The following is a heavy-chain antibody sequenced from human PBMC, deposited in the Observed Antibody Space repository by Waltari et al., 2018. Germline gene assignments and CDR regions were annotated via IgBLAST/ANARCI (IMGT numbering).Heavy chain of an antibody. D-gene: IGHD1-1*01. CDR2: INGDETMT. V-gene: IGHV3-74*01. Sequence: EEKVVESGGGLVQPGESLRLSCVASGFTFGNYRFHWVRQPPGKGLVCVSGINGDETMTSYADSLKGRFTISRDNAKKTLYLQMNRLRAEDTAVYYCARVAQRTYRSPVPGRDYYYGMDVWGQGTTVTVSS. J-gene: IGHJ6*02. CDR1: GFTFGNYR. CDR3: ARVAQRTYRSPVPGRDYYYGMDV.